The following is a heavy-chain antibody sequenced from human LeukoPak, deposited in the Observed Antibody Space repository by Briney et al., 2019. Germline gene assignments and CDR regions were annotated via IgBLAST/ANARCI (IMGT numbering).Heavy chain of an antibody. V-gene: IGHV3-11*04. CDR3: ARTREQWQVLDY. D-gene: IGHD6-19*01. CDR2: ISSGGSPI. CDR1: GFTFRDYY. Sequence: GGSLRLSCAASGFTFRDYYMIWIRQAPGKGLEWVSYISSGGSPIYYADSVKGRFTISRDNAKNSLYLQMSSLRAEDTAVYFCARTREQWQVLDYWGQGTLVTVSS. J-gene: IGHJ4*02.